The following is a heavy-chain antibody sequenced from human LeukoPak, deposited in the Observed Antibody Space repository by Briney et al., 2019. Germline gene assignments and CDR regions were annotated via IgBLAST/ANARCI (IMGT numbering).Heavy chain of an antibody. V-gene: IGHV1-69*04. J-gene: IGHJ2*01. CDR2: IIPILGIV. Sequence: ASGKVSCKASGDTFTSYAISWVRQSPGHGLECRGRIIPILGIVNDAQTFEGGLTFTADKSTSTAYMELSSLRSEDRVVYYGARDRYSESSGYYYSYYWYFDLWGRGTLVTVSS. CDR3: ARDRYSESSGYYYSYYWYFDL. D-gene: IGHD3-22*01. CDR1: GDTFTSYA.